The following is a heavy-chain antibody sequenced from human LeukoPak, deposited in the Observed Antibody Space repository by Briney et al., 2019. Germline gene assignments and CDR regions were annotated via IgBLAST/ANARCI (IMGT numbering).Heavy chain of an antibody. D-gene: IGHD6-19*01. CDR1: GFTFSSYW. Sequence: PGGYLRRYCAASGFTFSSYWMHWVRQAPGKGLVWVSRVNPQGTATTYADSVKGRFTISRDNAKDALHLQMDNLRVEDTAVYYCARARWSSTGWFLGYWGQGTLVTVSS. CDR2: VNPQGTAT. V-gene: IGHV3-74*03. J-gene: IGHJ4*02. CDR3: ARARWSSTGWFLGY.